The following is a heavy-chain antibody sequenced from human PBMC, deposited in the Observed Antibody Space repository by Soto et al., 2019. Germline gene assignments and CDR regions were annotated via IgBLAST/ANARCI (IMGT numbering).Heavy chain of an antibody. CDR1: GFTFSSYS. V-gene: IGHV3-48*01. D-gene: IGHD3-9*01. CDR2: ISSSSSTI. J-gene: IGHJ6*02. CDR3: ARDRGLRYFAPRCTRRMDV. Sequence: PGGSLRLSCAASGFTFSSYSMNWVRQAPGKGLEWVSYISSSSSTIYYADSVKGRFTISRDNAKNSLYLQMNSLRAEETDGYYWARDRGLRYFAPRCTRRMDVWRLGTTVSVS.